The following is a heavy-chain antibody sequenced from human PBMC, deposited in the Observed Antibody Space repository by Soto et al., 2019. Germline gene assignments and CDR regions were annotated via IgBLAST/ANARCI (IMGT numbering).Heavy chain of an antibody. Sequence: PSETLSLTCTVSGGSISSNSYYWDWVRQPPGKELEWIGSIYYSGATYYNPSLQSRVTISVDTSKNQFSLHLSSVTAADMAVYYCARYAAYDSVWGNSDGNDYWGQGTLVTVSS. D-gene: IGHD3-16*01. CDR3: ARYAAYDSVWGNSDGNDY. CDR1: GGSISSNSYY. V-gene: IGHV4-39*01. CDR2: IYYSGAT. J-gene: IGHJ4*02.